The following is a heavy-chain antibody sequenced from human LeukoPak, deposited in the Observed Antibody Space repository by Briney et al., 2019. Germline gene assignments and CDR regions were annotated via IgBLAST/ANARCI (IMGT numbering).Heavy chain of an antibody. D-gene: IGHD6-19*01. Sequence: QSGGSLRLSCAASGFTFSSYAMSWVRQAPGKGLEWVSAISGSGGSTYYADSVKGRFTISRDNSKNTLYLQMNSLRAEDTAVYYCAKAPRFLLAVAGDFDYWGQGTLVTVSS. V-gene: IGHV3-23*01. CDR2: ISGSGGST. J-gene: IGHJ4*02. CDR1: GFTFSSYA. CDR3: AKAPRFLLAVAGDFDY.